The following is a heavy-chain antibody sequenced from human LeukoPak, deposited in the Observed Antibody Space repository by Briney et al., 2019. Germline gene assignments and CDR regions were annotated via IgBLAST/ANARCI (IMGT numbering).Heavy chain of an antibody. Sequence: GGSLRLSCEASGFSFSSYGLHWVRQAPGKGLEWVSYISASSTDIHYPDSVKGRFTISRDNAKNSLYLQMNSLRAEDTAVYYCARDRCSGGGCYYYYMDVWGKGTTVTISS. J-gene: IGHJ6*03. CDR3: ARDRCSGGGCYYYYMDV. CDR1: GFSFSSYG. CDR2: ISASSTDI. V-gene: IGHV3-21*05. D-gene: IGHD2-15*01.